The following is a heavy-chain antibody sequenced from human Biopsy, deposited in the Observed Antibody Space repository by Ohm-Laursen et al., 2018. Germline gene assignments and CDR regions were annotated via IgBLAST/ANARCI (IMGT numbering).Heavy chain of an antibody. D-gene: IGHD1/OR15-1a*01. V-gene: IGHV1-69*13. J-gene: IGHJ5*02. CDR1: GGTFSSPA. CDR2: IIGIFRTA. Sequence: VKISCKSSGGTFSSPAITWVRQAPGQGLEWMGGIIGIFRTAHYAQKFQGRVTITADEFMSTAYMELSSLRSEDTAVYYCARGGGYNWSNGWFDPWGQGTLVTVSS. CDR3: ARGGGYNWSNGWFDP.